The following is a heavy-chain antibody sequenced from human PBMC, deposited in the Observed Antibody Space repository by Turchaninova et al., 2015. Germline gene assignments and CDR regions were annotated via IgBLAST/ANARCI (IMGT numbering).Heavy chain of an antibody. CDR3: ARVGLGDTAMFDFDY. CDR1: GGSFSGYY. CDR2: INHRGST. Sequence: QVQLQQWGAGLLKPSETLSLTCAVYGGSFSGYYWSWIRQPPGKGLEWIGEINHRGSTNSHPSLKSRVTISVGTAKNQFSLKRSAVAAADTAVYYWARVGLGDTAMFDFDYWGQGTLVTVSS. D-gene: IGHD5-18*01. J-gene: IGHJ4*02. V-gene: IGHV4-34*01.